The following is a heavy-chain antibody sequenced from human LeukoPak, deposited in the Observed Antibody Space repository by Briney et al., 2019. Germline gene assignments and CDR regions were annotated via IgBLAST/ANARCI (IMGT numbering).Heavy chain of an antibody. Sequence: PSETLSLTCTVSGGSVSSGSYYWSWIRQPPGKGLEWIVYIYYSGSTNYNPSLKSRVTISVDTSKNQFSLKLSSVTAADTAVYYCARVGGHYYDSSGYHNWFDPWGQGTLVTVSS. D-gene: IGHD3-22*01. CDR2: IYYSGST. CDR3: ARVGGHYYDSSGYHNWFDP. J-gene: IGHJ5*02. CDR1: GGSVSSGSYY. V-gene: IGHV4-61*01.